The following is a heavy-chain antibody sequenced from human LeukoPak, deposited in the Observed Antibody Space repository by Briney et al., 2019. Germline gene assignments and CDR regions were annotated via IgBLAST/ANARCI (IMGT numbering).Heavy chain of an antibody. Sequence: ASVKVSCKASGYTFTSYGISWVRQAPGQGLEWMGWISAYNGNTNYAQKLQGRVAMTTDTSTSTAYMELRSLRSDDTAVYYCARTEGIAAAGTSWFDPWGQGTLVTASS. CDR1: GYTFTSYG. V-gene: IGHV1-18*01. D-gene: IGHD6-13*01. CDR3: ARTEGIAAAGTSWFDP. CDR2: ISAYNGNT. J-gene: IGHJ5*02.